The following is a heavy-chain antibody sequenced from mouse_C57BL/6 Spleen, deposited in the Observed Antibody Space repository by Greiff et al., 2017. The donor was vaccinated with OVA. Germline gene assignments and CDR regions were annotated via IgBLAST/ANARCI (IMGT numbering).Heavy chain of an antibody. CDR2: IDPSDSET. V-gene: IGHV1-52*01. D-gene: IGHD4-1*01. CDR3: ARWEREAWFAY. J-gene: IGHJ3*01. Sequence: QVQLKQPGAELVRPGSSVKLSCKASGYTFTSYWMHWVKQRPIQGLEWIGNIDPSDSETHYNQKFKDKATLTVDKSSSTAYMQLKSLTSEDSAVYYCARWEREAWFAYWGQGTLVTVSA. CDR1: GYTFTSYW.